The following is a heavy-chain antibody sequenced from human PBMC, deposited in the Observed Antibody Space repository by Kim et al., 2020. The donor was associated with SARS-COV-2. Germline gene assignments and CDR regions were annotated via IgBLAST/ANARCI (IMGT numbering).Heavy chain of an antibody. V-gene: IGHV3-23*01. CDR2: ISGSGGST. D-gene: IGHD3-3*01. J-gene: IGHJ3*02. CDR1: GFTFSSYA. CDR3: AKVRAIYDFLSGYYRESYDGFDI. Sequence: GGSLRLSCAASGFTFSSYAMSWVRQAPGKGVEWVSAISGSGGSTYYADSVKGRFTISRENSKNTLYLQMNSLRAEDTAVYYCAKVRAIYDFLSGYYRESYDGFDIWGQGTKVTVSS.